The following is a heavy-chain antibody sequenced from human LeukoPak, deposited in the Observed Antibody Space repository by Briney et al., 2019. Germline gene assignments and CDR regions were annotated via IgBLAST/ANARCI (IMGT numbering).Heavy chain of an antibody. CDR1: GFTFSSYE. J-gene: IGHJ6*03. V-gene: IGHV3-48*03. CDR2: ISSSGSTI. Sequence: PGGSLRLSCAASGFTFSSYEMNWVRQAPGKGLEWVSYISSSGSTIYYADSVKGRFTISRDNAKNSLYLQMNSLRAEDTAVYYCARDIYYYYYMDVWGKGTTVTVSS. CDR3: ARDIYYYYYMDV.